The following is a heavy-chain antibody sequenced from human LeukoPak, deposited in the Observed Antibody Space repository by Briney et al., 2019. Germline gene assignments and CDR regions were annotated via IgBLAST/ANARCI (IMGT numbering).Heavy chain of an antibody. CDR1: GYSFTSYW. J-gene: IGHJ4*02. CDR2: IYPGDSDT. Sequence: NHGESLKISCKSSGYSFTSYWIGWVRQMPGKGLEWMGIIYPGDSDTRYSPSFQGQVTISADKSISTAYLQWSSLKASDTAMYYCARRSGNYESSGYYSNDYWGQGTLVTVSS. V-gene: IGHV5-51*01. D-gene: IGHD3-22*01. CDR3: ARRSGNYESSGYYSNDY.